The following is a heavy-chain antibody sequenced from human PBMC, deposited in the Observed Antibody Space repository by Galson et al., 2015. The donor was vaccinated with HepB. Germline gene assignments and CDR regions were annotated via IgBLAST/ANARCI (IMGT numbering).Heavy chain of an antibody. CDR2: ISSNGGST. Sequence: SLRLSCAASGFTFSSYAMHWVRQAPGKGLEYVSAISSNGGSTYYADSVKGRFTISRDNSKNTLYLQMSSPRAEDTAVYYCVPIPTAMVTDYWGQGTLVTVSS. CDR3: VPIPTAMVTDY. J-gene: IGHJ4*02. CDR1: GFTFSSYA. D-gene: IGHD5-18*01. V-gene: IGHV3-64D*06.